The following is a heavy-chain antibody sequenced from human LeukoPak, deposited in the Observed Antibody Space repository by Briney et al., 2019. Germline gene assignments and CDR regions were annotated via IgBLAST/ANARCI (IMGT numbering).Heavy chain of an antibody. J-gene: IGHJ5*02. CDR2: IYYSGST. CDR1: GGSISSYY. Sequence: SETLSLTCTVSGGSISSYYWSWIRQPPGKGLEWIGYIYYSGSTNYNPSLKSRVTISVDTSKNQFSLKLSSVTAADTAVYYCARDYYGGGSHPPILPGFAPWGQGTLVTVSS. D-gene: IGHD3-10*01. CDR3: ARDYYGGGSHPPILPGFAP. V-gene: IGHV4-59*01.